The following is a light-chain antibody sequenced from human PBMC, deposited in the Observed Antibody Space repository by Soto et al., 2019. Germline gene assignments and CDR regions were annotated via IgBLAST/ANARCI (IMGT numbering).Light chain of an antibody. J-gene: IGKJ1*01. CDR2: AAS. CDR1: QGISNY. Sequence: DIQMTQSPSSLSASVGDRVTITCRASQGISNYLAWYQQKPGKVPKLLIYAASTLRSGVPSRFSGSGSGTDFTLPISSLQPEDVATYYCQKYNSAPRTFGQGTKVEIK. V-gene: IGKV1-27*01. CDR3: QKYNSAPRT.